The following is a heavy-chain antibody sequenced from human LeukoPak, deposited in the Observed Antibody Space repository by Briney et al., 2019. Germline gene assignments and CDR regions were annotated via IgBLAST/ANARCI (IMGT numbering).Heavy chain of an antibody. J-gene: IGHJ5*02. D-gene: IGHD3-22*01. CDR3: ARTYYYDSSGYPAP. Sequence: SETLSLTCAVYGGSFSGYYWSWIRQPPGKGLEWIGEINHSGSTNYNPSLKSRVTISVDTSKNQFSLELSSVTAADTAVYYCARTYYYDSSGYPAPWGQGTLVTVSS. V-gene: IGHV4-34*01. CDR2: INHSGST. CDR1: GGSFSGYY.